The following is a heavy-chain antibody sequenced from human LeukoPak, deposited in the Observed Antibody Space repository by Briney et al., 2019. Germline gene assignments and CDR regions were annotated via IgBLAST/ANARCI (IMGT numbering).Heavy chain of an antibody. CDR1: SGSFSGYY. CDR3: ARHKPANYYYYYMDV. CDR2: INHSGST. V-gene: IGHV4-34*01. J-gene: IGHJ6*03. Sequence: PSETLSLTCAVYSGSFSGYYWSWIRQPPGKGLEWIGEINHSGSTNYNPSLKSRVTISVDTSKNQFSLKLSSVTAADTAVYYCARHKPANYYYYYMDVWGKGTTVTISS.